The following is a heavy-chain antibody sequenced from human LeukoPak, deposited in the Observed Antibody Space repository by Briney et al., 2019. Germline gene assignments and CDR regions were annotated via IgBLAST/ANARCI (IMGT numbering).Heavy chain of an antibody. J-gene: IGHJ4*02. CDR2: IIPIFGTA. CDR3: ARGSGETGGYYYVY. CDR1: GGSFSRYA. D-gene: IGHD3-22*01. V-gene: IGHV1-69*13. Sequence: SVTVSCKASGGSFSRYAISWVRQAPGQGLEWMGGIIPIFGTANYAQKFRGRVTITADESTRTAYMELRTLRSEDTAIYYCARGSGETGGYYYVYWGRGTPVTVSS.